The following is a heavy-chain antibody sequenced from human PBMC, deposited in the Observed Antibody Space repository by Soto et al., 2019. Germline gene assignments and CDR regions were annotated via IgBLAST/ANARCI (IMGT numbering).Heavy chain of an antibody. CDR1: GGSISSNY. J-gene: IGHJ5*02. CDR3: VNGGCSGGSCYPWISWFDP. CDR2: IYYSGST. D-gene: IGHD2-15*01. Sequence: QVQLQESGPGLVKPSETLSLTCTVSGGSISSNYWSWIRQPPGKGLEGIGYIYYSGSTKYNPSLKSRVTISVDTSKNQVSLKLSSVTAADTAVYYCVNGGCSGGSCYPWISWFDPWGQGTLVTVSS. V-gene: IGHV4-59*08.